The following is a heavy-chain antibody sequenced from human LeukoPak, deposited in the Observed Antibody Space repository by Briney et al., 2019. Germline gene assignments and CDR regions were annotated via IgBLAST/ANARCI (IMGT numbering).Heavy chain of an antibody. D-gene: IGHD3-10*02. CDR2: IDFSGSTI. Sequence: GGSLRLSCAASGFTFSNFEMNWVRQAPGKGLEWVSYIDFSGSTIYYADSVKGRFTISRDNAKNSLYLQMNSLRAEDTAVYYCAELGITMIGGVWGQGTLVTVSS. V-gene: IGHV3-48*03. J-gene: IGHJ4*02. CDR1: GFTFSNFE. CDR3: AELGITMIGGV.